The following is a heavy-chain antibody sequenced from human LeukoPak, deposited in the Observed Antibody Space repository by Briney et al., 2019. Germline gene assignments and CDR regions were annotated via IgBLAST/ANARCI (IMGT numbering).Heavy chain of an antibody. CDR2: ISGNNDNP. CDR3: ARDGTSTDDY. J-gene: IGHJ4*02. Sequence: SVKVSCKASGYTFSNFGISWVRQAPGQGIEWMGWISGNNDNPNYGQNFQGRFTVTSDSSTSTAYMELRNLRSDDTAVYYCARDGTSTDDYWGQGTLVTVSS. CDR1: GYTFSNFG. D-gene: IGHD2-2*01. V-gene: IGHV1-18*01.